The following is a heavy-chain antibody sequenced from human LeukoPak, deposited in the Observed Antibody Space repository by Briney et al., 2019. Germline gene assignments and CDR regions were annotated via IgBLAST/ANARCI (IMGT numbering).Heavy chain of an antibody. CDR3: ARELFYYDSSGYYYGTDSYYYGMDV. D-gene: IGHD3-22*01. CDR1: GYTFTGYY. Sequence: ASVKVSCKASGYTFTGYYMHWVRQAPGQGLEWMGWINPNSGGTNYAQKFQGRVTMTRDTSISTAYMELSRLRSDDTAVYYCARELFYYDSSGYYYGTDSYYYGMDVRGQGTTVTVSS. CDR2: INPNSGGT. V-gene: IGHV1-2*02. J-gene: IGHJ6*02.